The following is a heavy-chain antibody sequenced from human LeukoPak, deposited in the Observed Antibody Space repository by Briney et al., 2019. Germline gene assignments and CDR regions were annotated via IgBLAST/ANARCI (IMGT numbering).Heavy chain of an antibody. J-gene: IGHJ4*02. CDR3: VKAGPYYFDY. CDR1: GFAFSDFG. Sequence: GGSLRLSCAASGFAFSDFGMSWVRQAPGKGLEWVSTIRNSGDSTYYADSVKGRFTISRDNSKNTLFLQMNSLRAEDAAVYHCVKAGPYYFDYWGQGTLVTVSS. V-gene: IGHV3-23*01. CDR2: IRNSGDST.